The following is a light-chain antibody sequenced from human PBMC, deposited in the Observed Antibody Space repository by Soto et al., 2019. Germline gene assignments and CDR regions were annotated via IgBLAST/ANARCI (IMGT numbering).Light chain of an antibody. V-gene: IGKV3-20*01. CDR2: GAS. CDR1: QSVSSSY. Sequence: EIVLTQSPGTLSLSPGERATLSCRASQSVSSSYLSWYQQKPGQAPRLLIYGASSRATGIPGGFSGSGSGTDFTLTISRLEPEDFAVYYCQQYGTSRTFGQGTKVDIK. J-gene: IGKJ1*01. CDR3: QQYGTSRT.